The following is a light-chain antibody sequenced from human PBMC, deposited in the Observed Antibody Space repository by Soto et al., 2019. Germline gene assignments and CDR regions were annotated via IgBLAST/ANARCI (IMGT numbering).Light chain of an antibody. V-gene: IGKV1-27*01. CDR1: QGISNS. CDR3: RKYDSAART. J-gene: IGKJ1*01. Sequence: DVQMTQSPSSLSASVGDRVTITCRASQGISNSLAWYQQRPGRVPKLLIYGASNLQSEVPSRFSGSGSGRDFTLTISSLQPEDVATYYCRKYDSAARTFGQGTKV. CDR2: GAS.